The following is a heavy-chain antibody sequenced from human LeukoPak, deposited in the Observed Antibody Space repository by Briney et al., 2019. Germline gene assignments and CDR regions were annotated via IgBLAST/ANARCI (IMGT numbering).Heavy chain of an antibody. D-gene: IGHD3-3*01. CDR2: IKQDGSEK. CDR1: GFTFSSYW. Sequence: AGGSLRLSCAASGFTFSSYWTSWVRQAPGKGLEWVANIKQDGSEKYYVDSVKGRFTISRDNAKNSLYLQMNSLRAEDTAVYYCAREPYDFWSGYRFDYWGQGTLVTVSS. V-gene: IGHV3-7*01. J-gene: IGHJ4*02. CDR3: AREPYDFWSGYRFDY.